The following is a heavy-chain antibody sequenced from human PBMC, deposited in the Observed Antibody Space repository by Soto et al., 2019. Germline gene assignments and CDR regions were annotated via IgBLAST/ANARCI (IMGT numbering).Heavy chain of an antibody. CDR1: GYTFTSYG. Sequence: SVKVSCKASGYTFTSYGISWVRQAPGQGLEWMGWISAYNGNTNYAQKLQGRVTMTTDTSTSTAYMELRSLRSDDTAVYYCARGINYYDSSGDSWFDPWGQGTLVTVSS. CDR3: ARGINYYDSSGDSWFDP. D-gene: IGHD3-22*01. J-gene: IGHJ5*02. V-gene: IGHV1-18*01. CDR2: ISAYNGNT.